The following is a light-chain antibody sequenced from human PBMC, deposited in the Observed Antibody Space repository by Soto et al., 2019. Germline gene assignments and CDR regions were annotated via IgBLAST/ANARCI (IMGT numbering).Light chain of an antibody. CDR2: GAS. CDR3: QQYNEWPRT. CDR1: QSVRTN. Sequence: ETVMTQSPATLSVSPGARVTLSCRASQSVRTNLVWYQQSPGQPPRLLIYGASDRVAGVPDRFSGSGSGTDFTLTISCLQSEDCAVYYCQQYNEWPRTFGQGTKLEIK. J-gene: IGKJ2*01. V-gene: IGKV3-15*01.